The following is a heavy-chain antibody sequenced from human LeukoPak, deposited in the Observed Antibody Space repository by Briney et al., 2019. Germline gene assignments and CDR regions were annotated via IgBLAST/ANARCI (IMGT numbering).Heavy chain of an antibody. CDR1: GFTFSSYA. Sequence: GGSLRLSCAASGFTFSSYAMSWVRQAPGKGLEWVSGISGGGGTTYYADSVKGRFTISRDKSKNTLYLQMNSLRAEDTAVYYCAKGPTLIVDGVLDVWGKGTTVTVSS. CDR2: ISGGGGTT. CDR3: AKGPTLIVDGVLDV. V-gene: IGHV3-23*01. D-gene: IGHD2-15*01. J-gene: IGHJ6*04.